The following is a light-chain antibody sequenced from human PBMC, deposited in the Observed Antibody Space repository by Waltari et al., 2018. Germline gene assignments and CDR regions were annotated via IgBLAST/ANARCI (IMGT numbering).Light chain of an antibody. V-gene: IGLV2-8*01. Sequence: QSALTQPPSASGSPGPSVTISCTGTSRDIGGSNFLSWYQQRPGKAPRFLIYDVNKRPSGVSDRFSGYKSGNTASLTVSGLQPDDEATYYCSAFAGSNNFGVFGGGTKLTVL. J-gene: IGLJ3*02. CDR3: SAFAGSNNFGV. CDR1: SRDIGGSNF. CDR2: DVN.